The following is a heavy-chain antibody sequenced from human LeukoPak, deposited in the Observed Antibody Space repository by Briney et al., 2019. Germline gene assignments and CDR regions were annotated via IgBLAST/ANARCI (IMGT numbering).Heavy chain of an antibody. V-gene: IGHV4-4*07. J-gene: IGHJ4*02. D-gene: IGHD3-22*01. CDR1: TDSISSYY. CDR2: INTSGSI. CDR3: ASGVGSSVYYY. Sequence: SETLSLTCTVSTDSISSYYWSWIRQPAGKGLEWIGRINTSGSINYNPSLKSRVTMSLDTSKNHFSLNASSVTAADTAVYYCASGVGSSVYYYWGQGILVTVSS.